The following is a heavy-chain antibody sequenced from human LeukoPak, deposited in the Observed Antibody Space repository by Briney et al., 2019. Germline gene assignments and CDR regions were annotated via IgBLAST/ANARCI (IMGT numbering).Heavy chain of an antibody. V-gene: IGHV4-59*08. D-gene: IGHD1-14*01. Sequence: PSETLSLTCTVPGDSISNYYWSWIRQPPGKGLEWIGFIYYSGSTNYNPSLRSRVTISVDTSKNQFSLKLSSVTAADTAVYYCARHWGDSPNHSDDLYAFDIWGQGTMVTVSS. CDR3: ARHWGDSPNHSDDLYAFDI. CDR2: IYYSGST. CDR1: GDSISNYY. J-gene: IGHJ3*02.